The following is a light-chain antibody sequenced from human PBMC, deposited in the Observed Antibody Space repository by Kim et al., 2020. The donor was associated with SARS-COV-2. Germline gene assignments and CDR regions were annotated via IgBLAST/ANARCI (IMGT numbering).Light chain of an antibody. Sequence: GTPVTISCTRISGSIASSYVQWYQQRPGSSPTTVIYEDNQRPSGFPARLSGSIDSSSPSASLTISGLKTADEADYYCQSYDISPLVFGGGTKLTVL. CDR2: EDN. J-gene: IGLJ3*02. V-gene: IGLV6-57*01. CDR3: QSYDISPLV. CDR1: SGSIASSY.